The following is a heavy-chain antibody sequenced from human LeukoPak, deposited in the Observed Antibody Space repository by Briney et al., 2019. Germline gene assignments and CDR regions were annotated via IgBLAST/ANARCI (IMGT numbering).Heavy chain of an antibody. CDR1: GYTFTSYG. Sequence: ASVKVSCKASGYTFTSYGISWVRQAPGQGLKWMGWISAYNGITNYAQKLQARVTMTTDTSTSTAYMELRSLRSDDTAVYYCARDHAPYYYDSSGYSGPFDIWGQGTMVTVSS. CDR3: ARDHAPYYYDSSGYSGPFDI. D-gene: IGHD3-22*01. J-gene: IGHJ3*02. CDR2: ISAYNGIT. V-gene: IGHV1-18*01.